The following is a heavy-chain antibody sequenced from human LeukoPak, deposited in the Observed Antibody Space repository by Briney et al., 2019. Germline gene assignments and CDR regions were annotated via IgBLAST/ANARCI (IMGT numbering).Heavy chain of an antibody. CDR3: AKDKTWGEDYFDY. J-gene: IGHJ4*02. Sequence: GGSLRLSCAASGFTFSNYGMHWGRQAPGKGLKWVAFIRYDGTTQYYADSVKGRFTISRDNSKNTLHLQMNSLRAEDTAIYYCAKDKTWGEDYFDYWGQGTLVTVSS. V-gene: IGHV3-30*02. D-gene: IGHD3-16*01. CDR1: GFTFSNYG. CDR2: IRYDGTTQ.